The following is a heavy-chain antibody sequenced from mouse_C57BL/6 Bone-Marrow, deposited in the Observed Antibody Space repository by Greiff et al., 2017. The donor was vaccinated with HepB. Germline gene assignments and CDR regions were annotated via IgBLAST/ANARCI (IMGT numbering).Heavy chain of an antibody. V-gene: IGHV5-4*03. D-gene: IGHD1-1*01. CDR2: ISDGGSYT. Sequence: DVMLVESGGGLVKPGGSLKLSCAASGFTFSSYAMSWVRQTPEKRLEWVATISDGGSYTYYPDNVKGRFTISRDNAKNNLYLQMSHLKSEDTAMYYCARAPITTVVAPDWFAYWGQGTLVTVSA. CDR3: ARAPITTVVAPDWFAY. CDR1: GFTFSSYA. J-gene: IGHJ3*01.